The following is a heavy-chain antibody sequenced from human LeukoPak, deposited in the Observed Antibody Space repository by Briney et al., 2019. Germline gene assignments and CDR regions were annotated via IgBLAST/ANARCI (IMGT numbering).Heavy chain of an antibody. CDR3: ARLRWAVRGVIIGMDV. CDR1: GYTFTGYY. CDR2: INPNSGGT. Sequence: ASVKVSCKASGYTFTGYYMDWVRQAPGQGLEWMGRINPNSGGTNYAQKFQGRVTMTRDTSISTAYMELSRLRSDDTAVYYCARLRWAVRGVIIGMDVWGQGTTVTVSS. V-gene: IGHV1-2*06. D-gene: IGHD3-10*01. J-gene: IGHJ6*02.